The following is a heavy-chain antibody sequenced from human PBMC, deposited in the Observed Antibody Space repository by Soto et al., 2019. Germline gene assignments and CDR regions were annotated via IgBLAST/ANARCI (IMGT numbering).Heavy chain of an antibody. Sequence: EVQLLESGGGLVQPGGSLRLSCAASGFTFSSYAMSWVRQAPGKGLEWVSAISGSGGSTYYADSVKGRFTISRDNSKNTLDRQMNSLRAEDTAVDYCAKDLLVATRPGTFDYWGQGTLVTVSS. D-gene: IGHD5-12*01. V-gene: IGHV3-23*01. CDR1: GFTFSSYA. CDR2: ISGSGGST. CDR3: AKDLLVATRPGTFDY. J-gene: IGHJ4*02.